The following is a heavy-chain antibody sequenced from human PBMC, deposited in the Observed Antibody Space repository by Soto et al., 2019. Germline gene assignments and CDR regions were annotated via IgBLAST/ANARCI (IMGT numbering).Heavy chain of an antibody. CDR1: GGSISSYY. J-gene: IGHJ2*01. V-gene: IGHV4-59*12. CDR3: SLLYCRGACPRSYFAL. Sequence: QVQLQESGPGLVKPSETLSLTCTVSGGSISSYYWSWIRQAPGKGLEWIGYISYSGNTNYTPSLNYRVSLTFAVSSPQLFPKLYSVPALDTAVYYCSLLYCRGACPRSYFALWCRATLVSFSS. CDR2: ISYSGNT. D-gene: IGHD2-21*02.